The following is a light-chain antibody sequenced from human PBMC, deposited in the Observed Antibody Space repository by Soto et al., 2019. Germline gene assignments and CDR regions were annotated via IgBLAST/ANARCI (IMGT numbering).Light chain of an antibody. V-gene: IGLV2-8*01. CDR2: EVN. Sequence: QSALTQPASVSGSPGQSITISCTGSSSDVGGYHYVSWYQQYPGEAPKLVIFEVNKRPSGVPDRFSGSKSGNTASLTVSGLQAEDEADYYCSSYAGGNNLVFGGGTKLTVL. J-gene: IGLJ2*01. CDR1: SSDVGGYHY. CDR3: SSYAGGNNLV.